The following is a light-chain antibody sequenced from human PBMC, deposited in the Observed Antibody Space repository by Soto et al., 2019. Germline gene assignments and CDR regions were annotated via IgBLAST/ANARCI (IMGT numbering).Light chain of an antibody. Sequence: DIQMTQSPSSLSASVGDRVTITCRASQSFSSYLNWYQQKPGKAPKLLIYAASSLHRGVPSRFSGSGSGTDFTLTISSLQPEDFATYYCQQTYTTPLTFVGGTTVEIK. V-gene: IGKV1-39*01. CDR1: QSFSSY. CDR3: QQTYTTPLT. CDR2: AAS. J-gene: IGKJ4*01.